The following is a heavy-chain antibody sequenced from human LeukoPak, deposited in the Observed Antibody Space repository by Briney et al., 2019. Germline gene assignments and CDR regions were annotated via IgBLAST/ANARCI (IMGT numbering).Heavy chain of an antibody. CDR1: GYRFHSHD. D-gene: IGHD3-16*02. CDR2: MNPNSDNT. CDR3: ARVPVIPAPENWYFDI. J-gene: IGHJ2*01. V-gene: IGHV1-8*03. Sequence: ASGKVSCKPSGYRFHSHDIYWVRQATGPGLEGMGWMNPNSDNTGYAQKFQGRVTITRNTSISTAYMELSSLRSEDTPIYYCARVPVIPAPENWYFDIWGRDTLVTVSS.